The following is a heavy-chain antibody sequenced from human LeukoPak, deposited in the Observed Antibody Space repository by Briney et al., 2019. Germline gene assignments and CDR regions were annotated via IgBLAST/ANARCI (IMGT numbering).Heavy chain of an antibody. Sequence: GASVTVSCKASGYTFTSYGISWVRQAPGQGLEWMGLMSAYNCNTNYAQKLQGGVTMTTDTSTNKAYMGLRSLRSDNTAVYYCARDRHFFWERTDYYMDVWGKETTVTISS. CDR2: MSAYNCNT. V-gene: IGHV1-18*01. CDR3: ARDRHFFWERTDYYMDV. D-gene: IGHD1-26*01. CDR1: GYTFTSYG. J-gene: IGHJ6*03.